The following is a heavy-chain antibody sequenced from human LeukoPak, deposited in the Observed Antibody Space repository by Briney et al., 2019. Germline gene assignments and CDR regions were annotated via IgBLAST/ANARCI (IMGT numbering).Heavy chain of an antibody. CDR3: AREMRSPRGGFDY. V-gene: IGHV4-39*07. J-gene: IGHJ4*02. CDR1: SGSISSTSYY. D-gene: IGHD3-10*01. Sequence: SSETLSLTCTVSSGSISSTSYYWGWIRQPPGMGLEWIGSMYYSGSTYYNPSLKSRVTISVDTSKSQFSLKLSSVTAADTAVYYCAREMRSPRGGFDYWDQGTLVTVSS. CDR2: MYYSGST.